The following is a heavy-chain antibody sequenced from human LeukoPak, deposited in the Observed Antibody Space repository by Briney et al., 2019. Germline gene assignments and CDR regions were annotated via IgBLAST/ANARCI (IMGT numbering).Heavy chain of an antibody. V-gene: IGHV4-4*02. CDR2: IYHSGST. CDR1: GGSISSSNW. CDR3: ARVPLNHPYYFDY. Sequence: SGTLSLTCAVSGGSISSSNWWSWVRQPPGKGLEWIGEIYHSGSTNYNPSLKSRVTISVDKSKNQFSLKLSSVTAADTAVYYCARVPLNHPYYFDYWGQGTLVTVSS. J-gene: IGHJ4*02.